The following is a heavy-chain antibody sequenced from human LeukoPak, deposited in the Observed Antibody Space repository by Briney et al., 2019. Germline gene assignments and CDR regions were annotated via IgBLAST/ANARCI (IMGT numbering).Heavy chain of an antibody. CDR2: IIPKYSAS. V-gene: IGHV1-69*01. Sequence: VASVKVSCKASGGSFSDYPINWVRQAPGQGLEWLGGIIPKYSASNYAQAFQGRVTITADESTNTVYMEMSGLRPDDTAVYYCVRPDRIFGVPAAFGAWGQGTLVAVSS. CDR1: GGSFSDYP. CDR3: VRPDRIFGVPAAFGA. D-gene: IGHD3-3*02. J-gene: IGHJ3*01.